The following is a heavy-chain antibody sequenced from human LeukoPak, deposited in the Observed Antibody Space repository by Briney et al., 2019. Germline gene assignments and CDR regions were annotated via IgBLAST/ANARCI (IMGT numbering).Heavy chain of an antibody. J-gene: IGHJ6*03. Sequence: ASVKVSCKASGYTFISYGISWVRQAPGQGLEWMGWISTYNGNTNYAQKLQGRVTMTTDTSTSTAYMELRSLRSDDTAVYYCGRRPHQYSGSYYSYYMEVWGKGTTVTISS. V-gene: IGHV1-18*01. CDR3: GRRPHQYSGSYYSYYMEV. CDR1: GYTFISYG. D-gene: IGHD1-26*01. CDR2: ISTYNGNT.